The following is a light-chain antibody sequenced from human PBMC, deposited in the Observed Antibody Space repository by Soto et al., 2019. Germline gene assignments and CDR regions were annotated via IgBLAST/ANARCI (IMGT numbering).Light chain of an antibody. V-gene: IGLV1-44*01. CDR1: SSNIGTNA. CDR3: SACDFSLNGYV. Sequence: QSVLTQPASASGTPGQRVTISCSGGSSNIGTNAVDCYQQLPGTAPKLLIFNNNQRPSGVPDRFSGSKSGPSASLAISGLQFEDEADYYCSACDFSLNGYVFGTGTKLTVL. J-gene: IGLJ1*01. CDR2: NNN.